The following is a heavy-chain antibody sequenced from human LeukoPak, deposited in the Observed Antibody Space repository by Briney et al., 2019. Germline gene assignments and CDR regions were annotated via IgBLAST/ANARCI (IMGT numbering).Heavy chain of an antibody. CDR3: AKDGPLVVTAPGHY. CDR2: ISGSGGST. D-gene: IGHD2-21*02. CDR1: GFTFSRYA. Sequence: PGGSLRLSCAASGFTFSRYAMSWVRQAPGKGLEWVSAISGSGGSTYYADSVKGRFTISRDNSKNTLYLQMNSLRAEDTAVYYCAKDGPLVVTAPGHYWGQETLVTVSS. J-gene: IGHJ4*02. V-gene: IGHV3-23*01.